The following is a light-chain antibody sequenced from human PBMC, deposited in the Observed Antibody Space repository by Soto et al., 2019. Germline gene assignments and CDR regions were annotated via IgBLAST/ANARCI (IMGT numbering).Light chain of an antibody. V-gene: IGLV2-23*01. J-gene: IGLJ3*02. CDR2: EGN. Sequence: QSALTQPASVSGSPGRWITISCTGTSRDFGSYNLVSWDRHHPGEAPKLIIYEGNKRTSGVSDRFSASKSGNTASLPISGLQAEDEADYFCCSSGSLTLVFRAGTKLTVL. CDR1: SRDFGSYNL. CDR3: CSSGSLTLV.